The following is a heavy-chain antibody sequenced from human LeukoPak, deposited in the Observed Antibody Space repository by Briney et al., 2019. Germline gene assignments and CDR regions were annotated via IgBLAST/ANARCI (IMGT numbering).Heavy chain of an antibody. CDR2: ISSSSSYI. Sequence: GGSLRLSCAASGFTFSSYSMNWVRQALGKGLEWVSSISSSSSYIYYADSVKGRFTISRDNAKNSLYLQMNSLRAEDTAVYYCARGALSRGYSYGYSIDYWGQGTLVTVSS. CDR3: ARGALSRGYSYGYSIDY. CDR1: GFTFSSYS. D-gene: IGHD5-18*01. J-gene: IGHJ4*02. V-gene: IGHV3-21*01.